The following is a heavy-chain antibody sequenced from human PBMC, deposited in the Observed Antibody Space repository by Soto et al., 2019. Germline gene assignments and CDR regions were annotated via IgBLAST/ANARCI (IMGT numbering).Heavy chain of an antibody. CDR1: GFTFRSYW. J-gene: IGHJ3*02. CDR3: ARDLRGRGYCSGGSCNPAFDI. Sequence: GGSLRLSCAASGFTFRSYWMSWVRQAPGKGLEWVANVKEDGSENYYVDSVKGRFTISRDNAKNSLYLQMNSLRAEDTAVYYCARDLRGRGYCSGGSCNPAFDIWGQGTMVTVSS. D-gene: IGHD2-15*01. V-gene: IGHV3-7*01. CDR2: VKEDGSEN.